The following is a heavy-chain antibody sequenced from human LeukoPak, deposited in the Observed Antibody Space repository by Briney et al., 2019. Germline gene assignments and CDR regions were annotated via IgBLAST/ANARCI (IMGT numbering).Heavy chain of an antibody. CDR1: GFSFSSYW. CDR2: IKQDGSKI. V-gene: IGHV3-7*04. CDR3: ARGHSGRWFWWFGA. Sequence: GGSLRLSCAASGFSFSSYWMSGVRQAPGRGLQWVASIKQDGSKIYYVESVKGRFSISRDNDKNSLYLQMNSLRAEDTAVYYCARGHSGRWFWWFGAWGRGTLVTVSS. J-gene: IGHJ5*02. D-gene: IGHD1-26*01.